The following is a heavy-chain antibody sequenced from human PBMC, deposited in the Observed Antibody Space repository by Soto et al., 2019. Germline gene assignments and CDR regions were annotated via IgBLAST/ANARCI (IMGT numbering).Heavy chain of an antibody. CDR3: ARPHFYGSD. Sequence: GGSLRLSCAASGFSVSSNYMTWVSQAPGQGLECVSVIYSGGNTYYADSVKGRFTISRDNSKNTLYLQMNNVRAEDTAVYYCARPHFYGSDWGQGTLVTVSS. CDR2: IYSGGNT. CDR1: GFSVSSNY. J-gene: IGHJ4*02. V-gene: IGHV3-66*04. D-gene: IGHD3-10*01.